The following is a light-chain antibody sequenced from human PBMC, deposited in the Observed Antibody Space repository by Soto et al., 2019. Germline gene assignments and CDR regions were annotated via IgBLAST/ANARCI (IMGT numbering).Light chain of an antibody. J-gene: IGLJ2*01. CDR2: SDS. V-gene: IGLV3-21*04. CDR1: NIGDKI. CDR3: QMWDSLSDNPV. Sequence: SYELTLPPSLSVPPGKTATITCGGDNIGDKIAHWYQQKPGQAPVLVIHSDSDRPSGIPERYSGSNFGNTATLSISRVEAQDEADSFFQMWDSLSDNPVFGAGTKLTVL.